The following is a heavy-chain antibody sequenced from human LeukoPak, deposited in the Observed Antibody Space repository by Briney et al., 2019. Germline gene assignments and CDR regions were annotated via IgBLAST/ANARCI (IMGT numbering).Heavy chain of an antibody. CDR3: ARDGGGYDFWSGYYTDYYYGMDV. Sequence: GGSLRLSCAASGFTFSSFEMNCVREAPGKGLEWVSYISSSGSTIYYADSVKGRFPISRDNAKKSMYLQMSSLRAEDTAVYYCARDGGGYDFWSGYYTDYYYGMDVWGQGTTVTVSS. D-gene: IGHD3-3*01. CDR2: ISSSGSTI. CDR1: GFTFSSFE. V-gene: IGHV3-48*03. J-gene: IGHJ6*02.